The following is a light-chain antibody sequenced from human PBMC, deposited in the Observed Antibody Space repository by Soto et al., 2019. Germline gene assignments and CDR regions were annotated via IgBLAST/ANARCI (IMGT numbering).Light chain of an antibody. CDR2: DAS. CDR1: QSISTW. CDR3: QQYNNWPPRFT. J-gene: IGKJ3*01. V-gene: IGKV1-5*01. Sequence: DIQMTQSPSTLSASVGDRVTITCRASQSISTWLAWYQQKPGKAPKLLIYDASSLESGVPSRFSGSGSGTEFTLTISGLQPDDFATYYCQQYNNWPPRFTFGPGTKVDIK.